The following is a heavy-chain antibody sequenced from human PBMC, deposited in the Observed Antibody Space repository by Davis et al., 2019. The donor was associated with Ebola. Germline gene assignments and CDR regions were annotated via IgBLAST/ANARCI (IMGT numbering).Heavy chain of an antibody. V-gene: IGHV3-9*01. CDR1: GFTFDDYA. J-gene: IGHJ3*02. D-gene: IGHD3-10*01. Sequence: PGGSLRLSCAASGFTFDDYAMHWVRQAPGKGLEWVSGISWNSGSIGYADSVKGRFTISRDNAKNSLYLQMNSLRAEDTALYYCAKESTYYYGSGSPGHAFDIWGQGTMVTVSS. CDR3: AKESTYYYGSGSPGHAFDI. CDR2: ISWNSGSI.